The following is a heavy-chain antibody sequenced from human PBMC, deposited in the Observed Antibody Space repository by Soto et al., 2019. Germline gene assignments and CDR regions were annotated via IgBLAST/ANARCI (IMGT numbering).Heavy chain of an antibody. CDR1: EFSFSSYA. CDR2: ISFNGNII. V-gene: IGHV3-30-3*01. J-gene: IGHJ4*02. CDR3: ARTFDTITYYFDY. D-gene: IGHD3-9*01. Sequence: QVHLVESGGGVVQPGRSLRLSCAASEFSFSSYAMHWTRQAPGKGLEWVAVISFNGNIIHYADSVKDRFTISRDNSKNTLYLQMDSLRAEDTAVYYCARTFDTITYYFDYWGQGTLVTVSS.